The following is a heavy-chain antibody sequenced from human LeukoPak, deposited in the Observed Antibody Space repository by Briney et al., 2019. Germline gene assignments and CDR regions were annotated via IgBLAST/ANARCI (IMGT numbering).Heavy chain of an antibody. CDR3: AKVGADTIFGVVSDFDY. V-gene: IGHV3-23*01. D-gene: IGHD3-3*01. J-gene: IGHJ4*02. Sequence: PGASLRLSCAASGFTFSSYAMSWVRQAPGKGLEWVSAISGSGGSTYYADSVKGRFTIFRDNSKNTLYLQMNSLRAEDTAVYYCAKVGADTIFGVVSDFDYWGQGTLVTVSS. CDR1: GFTFSSYA. CDR2: ISGSGGST.